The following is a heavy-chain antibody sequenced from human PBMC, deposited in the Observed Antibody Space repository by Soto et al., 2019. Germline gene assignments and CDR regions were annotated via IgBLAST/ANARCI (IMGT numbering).Heavy chain of an antibody. CDR1: GFTFSSYA. Sequence: EVQLLESGGGLVQPGGSLRLSCAASGFTFSSYAMSWVRQAPGKGLEWGSAIRGSGGSTYYADSVKGRFTISRENSKNTLYLQMNSLRAEDTAVYYCAKDRPKPGIVLVPVSPQNYFDYWGQGTLVTVSS. CDR3: AKDRPKPGIVLVPVSPQNYFDY. D-gene: IGHD2-2*01. CDR2: IRGSGGST. J-gene: IGHJ4*02. V-gene: IGHV3-23*01.